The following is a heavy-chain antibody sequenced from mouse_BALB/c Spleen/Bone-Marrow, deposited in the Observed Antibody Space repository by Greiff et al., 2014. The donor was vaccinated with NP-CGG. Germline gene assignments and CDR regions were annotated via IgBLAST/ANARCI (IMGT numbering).Heavy chain of an antibody. CDR3: ARWLLRAY. Sequence: QVQLQQSAAELARPGASVKMSCKASGYTFTSYTMHWVKQRPGQGLEWIGYINPSSGYTEYNQKFKDKTTLTADKSSSTAYMQXSSLTSEDSAVYYCARWLLRAYWGQGTLVTVSA. D-gene: IGHD2-3*01. CDR1: GYTFTSYT. J-gene: IGHJ3*01. CDR2: INPSSGYT. V-gene: IGHV1-4*02.